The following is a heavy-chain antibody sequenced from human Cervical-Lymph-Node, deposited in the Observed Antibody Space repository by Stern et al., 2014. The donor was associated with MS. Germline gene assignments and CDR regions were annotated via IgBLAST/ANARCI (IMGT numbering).Heavy chain of an antibody. CDR3: ARDLGSGYVYYYYGMDV. D-gene: IGHD3-10*01. CDR2: ISAYNGNT. CDR1: GYTFTSYG. V-gene: IGHV1-18*04. Sequence: HVQLVQSGAEVKKPGASVKVSCKASGYTFTSYGISWVRQAPGQGLEGMGWISAYNGNTNYAQKLQGRVTMTTDTSTSTAYMELRSLRSDDTAVYYCARDLGSGYVYYYYGMDVWGQGTTVTVSS. J-gene: IGHJ6*02.